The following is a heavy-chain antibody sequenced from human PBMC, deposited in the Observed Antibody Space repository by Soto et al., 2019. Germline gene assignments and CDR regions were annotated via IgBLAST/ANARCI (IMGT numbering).Heavy chain of an antibody. J-gene: IGHJ3*02. CDR2: ISSSSSYI. V-gene: IGHV3-21*01. Sequence: NLGGSLRLSCAASGFTFSSYSMNWVRQAPGKGLEWVSSISSSSSYIYYADSVKGRFTISRDNAKNSLYLQMNSLRAEDTAVYYCARGNSGYDSPNIWGQGTMVTVSS. CDR1: GFTFSSYS. CDR3: ARGNSGYDSPNI. D-gene: IGHD5-12*01.